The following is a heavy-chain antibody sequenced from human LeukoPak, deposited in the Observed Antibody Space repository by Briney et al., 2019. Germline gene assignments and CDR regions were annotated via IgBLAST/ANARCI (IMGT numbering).Heavy chain of an antibody. Sequence: SETLSLTCIVAGGSIIGYYTGWIRQPPGKGLEWIGSIYYSGSTYYNPSLKSRVTISVDTSKNQFSLKLSSVTAADTAVYYCARLSSSSTSCQYYYCIAVWGQGTTVTVSS. V-gene: IGHV4-39*01. D-gene: IGHD2-2*01. CDR1: GGSIIGYY. CDR3: ARLSSSSTSCQYYYCIAV. CDR2: IYYSGST. J-gene: IGHJ6*02.